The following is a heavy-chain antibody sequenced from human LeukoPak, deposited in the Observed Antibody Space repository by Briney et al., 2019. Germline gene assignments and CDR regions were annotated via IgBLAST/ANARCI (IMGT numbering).Heavy chain of an antibody. Sequence: GGSLRLSCAASGFIFSTYSINWVRQATGKGLEWISYISSSGSTIYYADSVKGRFTISRDNAKNSLFLQMNSLRAEDTAVYYCAREGDYFDYWGQGTLVTVSS. CDR3: AREGDYFDY. CDR1: GFIFSTYS. J-gene: IGHJ4*02. V-gene: IGHV3-48*04. CDR2: ISSSGSTI.